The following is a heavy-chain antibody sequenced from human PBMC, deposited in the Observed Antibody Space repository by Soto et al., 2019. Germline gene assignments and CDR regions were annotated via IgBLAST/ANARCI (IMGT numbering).Heavy chain of an antibody. CDR2: IYYSGST. CDR3: ARERFVDTAMVFDY. Sequence: SETLSLTCTVSGGSISSYYWSWIRQPPGKGLEWIGYIYYSGSTNYNPSLKSRVTISVDTSKNQFSLKLISVTAADTAVYYCARERFVDTAMVFDYWGQGTLVTVSS. J-gene: IGHJ4*02. D-gene: IGHD5-18*01. V-gene: IGHV4-59*01. CDR1: GGSISSYY.